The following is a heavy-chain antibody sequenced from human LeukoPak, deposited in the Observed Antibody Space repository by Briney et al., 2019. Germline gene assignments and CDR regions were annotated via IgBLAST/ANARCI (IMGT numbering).Heavy chain of an antibody. D-gene: IGHD2-8*02. CDR2: IKQDGSEK. V-gene: IGHV3-7*01. CDR3: ASRYCTGVDCFAASYMCMDV. Sequence: GGSLRLSCAASGLTFSRYWMTWFRQAPGKGLEWVTNIKQDGSEKYYVDSVKGRFTISRDNADRSLYLQMTSLRVEDTAVYFCASRYCTGVDCFAASYMCMDVWGKGTTVTVSS. J-gene: IGHJ6*03. CDR1: GLTFSRYW.